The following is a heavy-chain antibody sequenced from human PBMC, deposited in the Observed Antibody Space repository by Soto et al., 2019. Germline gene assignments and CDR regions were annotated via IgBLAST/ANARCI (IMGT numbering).Heavy chain of an antibody. CDR2: ISSSSSTI. CDR1: GFTISSYS. D-gene: IGHD2-8*02. J-gene: IGHJ4*02. Sequence: EVQLVEYEGDLVQPGRSLRLSCAAAGFTISSYSMNWVHQAPGKGLEWVSYISSSSSTIYYADSVKGRFTISRDNAKNSLYLQMNSLRAEDTAVYYCARDDYWYTYWGQGTLVTVSS. V-gene: IGHV3-48*01. CDR3: ARDDYWYTY.